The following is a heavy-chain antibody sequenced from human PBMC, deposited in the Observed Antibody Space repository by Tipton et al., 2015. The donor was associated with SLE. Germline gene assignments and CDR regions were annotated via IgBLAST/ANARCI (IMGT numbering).Heavy chain of an antibody. J-gene: IGHJ5*02. D-gene: IGHD3-3*01. CDR3: AILNLGPIFGVFDP. Sequence: QSGAEVKKPGASVKVSCKASGYTFASVDFNWVRQAPGQGLEWMGWINPYNGNTHYAQKLLGRVTMTTDTSTTTAHMELRSLRYDDTAVYYCAILNLGPIFGVFDPWGQGTLVTVSS. CDR1: GYTFASVD. CDR2: INPYNGNT. V-gene: IGHV1-18*01.